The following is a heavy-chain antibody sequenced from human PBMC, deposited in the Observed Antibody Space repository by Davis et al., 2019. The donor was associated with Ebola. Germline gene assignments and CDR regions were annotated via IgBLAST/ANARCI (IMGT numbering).Heavy chain of an antibody. CDR2: IIPVFRTA. D-gene: IGHD2-15*01. CDR3: AHLGPQRYCSGGGCHGYLGY. J-gene: IGHJ4*02. V-gene: IGHV1-69*13. CDR1: GDTLTSYA. Sequence: SVKVSCKAVGDTLTSYAMTWVRQVPGQGLEWMGGIIPVFRTASYAQKFQGRVTITADESTRTAYMELNGLRSEDTAVYYCAHLGPQRYCSGGGCHGYLGYWGQGTLVTVSS.